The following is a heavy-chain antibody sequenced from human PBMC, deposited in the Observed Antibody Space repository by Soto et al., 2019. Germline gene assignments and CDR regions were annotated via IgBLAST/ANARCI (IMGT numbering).Heavy chain of an antibody. Sequence: EVQLVESGGGLVQPGGSLRLSCAASRFTFRNFWMHWVRQAPGKGLVWVSRIKSDVSFTNYADSVKGRFTISGDNAKNTLYLEMNSLRAEDTAVYYCAASLSGDPYPLDYWGQGTLVTVSS. CDR2: IKSDVSFT. J-gene: IGHJ4*02. D-gene: IGHD7-27*01. CDR1: RFTFRNFW. CDR3: AASLSGDPYPLDY. V-gene: IGHV3-74*01.